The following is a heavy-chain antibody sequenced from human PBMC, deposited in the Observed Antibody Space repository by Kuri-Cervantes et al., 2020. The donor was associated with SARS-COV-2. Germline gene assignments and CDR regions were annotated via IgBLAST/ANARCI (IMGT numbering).Heavy chain of an antibody. CDR3: ARGEYQLPVDY. Sequence: SVKVSCKASGGTFSSYDISWVRQAPGQGLEWMGGVIPIFGKTTYVQKFQGRFTIIADESTSTTYMELSSLRSEDTAVYYCARGEYQLPVDYWGQGTLVTVSS. J-gene: IGHJ4*02. D-gene: IGHD2-2*01. V-gene: IGHV1-69*13. CDR1: GGTFSSYD. CDR2: VIPIFGKT.